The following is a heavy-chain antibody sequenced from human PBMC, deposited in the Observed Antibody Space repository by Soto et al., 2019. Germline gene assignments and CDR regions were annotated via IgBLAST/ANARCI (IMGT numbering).Heavy chain of an antibody. CDR3: AKAMGYYYYYYGMDV. J-gene: IGHJ6*02. Sequence: EVQLVESGGVVVQPGGSLRLSCAASGFTFDDYTMHWVRQAPGKGLEWVSLISWDGGSTYYADSVKSRFTISRDNSKNSLYLQMNSLRTEDTALYYCAKAMGYYYYYYGMDVWGQGTTVTVSS. CDR1: GFTFDDYT. V-gene: IGHV3-43*01. CDR2: ISWDGGST.